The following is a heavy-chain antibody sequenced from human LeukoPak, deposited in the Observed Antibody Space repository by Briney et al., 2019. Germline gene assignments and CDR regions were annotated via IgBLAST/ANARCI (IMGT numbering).Heavy chain of an antibody. J-gene: IGHJ4*02. D-gene: IGHD4/OR15-4a*01. Sequence: GGSLRLSCAASEFTFSTYSMNWVRQTPGKGLEWVSFIYSDNTHYSDSVKGRFTISRDNSKNTLYLQMNSLRAEDTAVYYCARRAGAYSHPYDYWGQGTLVTVSS. CDR2: IYSDNT. V-gene: IGHV3-53*01. CDR3: ARRAGAYSHPYDY. CDR1: EFTFSTYS.